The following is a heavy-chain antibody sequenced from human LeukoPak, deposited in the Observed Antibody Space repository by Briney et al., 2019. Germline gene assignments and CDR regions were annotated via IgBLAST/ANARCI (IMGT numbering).Heavy chain of an antibody. CDR1: GFTFSDYY. D-gene: IGHD6-13*01. J-gene: IGHJ6*03. CDR3: ARSSAAGWNYYYYYMDV. CDR2: ISSSGSTI. Sequence: GGSLRLSCVASGFTFSDYYMSWIRQAPGKGLEWISYISSSGSTIYYADSVKGRFTISRGNAKNSLYLQMNSLRAEDTAVYYCARSSAAGWNYYYYYMDVWGKGTTVTISS. V-gene: IGHV3-11*01.